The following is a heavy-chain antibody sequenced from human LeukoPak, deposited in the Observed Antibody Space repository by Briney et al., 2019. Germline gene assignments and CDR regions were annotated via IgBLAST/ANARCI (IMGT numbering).Heavy chain of an antibody. Sequence: SETLSLTCTVAGGSISSYYWSWIRQPPGKGLEWIGYIYYSGYTNYNPSLKSRVTISVDTSKNQFSLKLSSVTAADTAVYYCARGNGEDWFGFWGQGTLVTVSS. CDR1: GGSISSYY. CDR2: IYYSGYT. CDR3: ARGNGEDWFGF. V-gene: IGHV4-59*12. D-gene: IGHD3-10*01. J-gene: IGHJ5*01.